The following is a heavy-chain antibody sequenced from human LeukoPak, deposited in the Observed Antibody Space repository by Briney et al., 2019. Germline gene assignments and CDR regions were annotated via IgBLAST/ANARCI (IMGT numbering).Heavy chain of an antibody. D-gene: IGHD5-24*01. CDR3: ARKWLQFNDY. V-gene: IGHV3-64*01. J-gene: IGHJ4*02. CDR1: GFTFSSYA. CDR2: ISSDGGST. Sequence: GGSLRLSCSAPGFTFSSYAMHWVRQAPGKGLEYVSAISSDGGSTYYANSVRGRFTISRDNSKNTLYLQMGNLRAEDMAVYYCARKWLQFNDYWGQGTLVTVSS.